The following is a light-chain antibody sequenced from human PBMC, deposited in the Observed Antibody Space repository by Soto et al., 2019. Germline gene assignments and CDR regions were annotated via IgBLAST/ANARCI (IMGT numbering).Light chain of an antibody. J-gene: IGKJ1*01. V-gene: IGKV3-15*01. CDR1: QSLRSS. CDR3: QQYNNWPQT. Sequence: TKSPYTLSVSIGERATLSCRASQSLRSSLAWYQQKPGQAPRLLIYDASTRATGIPARFSGSGSGTDFTLTISGLQSEDFAVYYCQQYNNWPQTFGQGTKVDIK. CDR2: DAS.